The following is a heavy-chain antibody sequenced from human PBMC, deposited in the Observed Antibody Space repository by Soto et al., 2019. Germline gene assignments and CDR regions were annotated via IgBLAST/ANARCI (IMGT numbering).Heavy chain of an antibody. Sequence: GGSLRLSCAASGFTFSGSTIHWVRQASGKGLEWIGRIRSKANSYATDYAASVKGGFTISRDDSKNTAYLQMNCLKTEDTAVYYCTRHVSGDYDPPFDYWGQGTLVTVSS. V-gene: IGHV3-73*01. CDR3: TRHVSGDYDPPFDY. CDR2: IRSKANSYAT. D-gene: IGHD4-17*01. J-gene: IGHJ4*02. CDR1: GFTFSGST.